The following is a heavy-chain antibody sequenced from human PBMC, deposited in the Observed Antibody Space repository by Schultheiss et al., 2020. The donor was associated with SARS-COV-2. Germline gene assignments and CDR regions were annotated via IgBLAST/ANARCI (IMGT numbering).Heavy chain of an antibody. Sequence: SDTLSLTCTVSGGSISSYYWGWIRQPAGKGLEWIGRIYTSGSTNYNPSLKSRVTISVDTSKNQFSLKLSSVTAADTAVYYCAGSGWYVGFDYWGQGTLVTVSS. CDR1: GGSISSYY. CDR3: AGSGWYVGFDY. V-gene: IGHV4-4*07. D-gene: IGHD6-19*01. J-gene: IGHJ4*02. CDR2: IYTSGST.